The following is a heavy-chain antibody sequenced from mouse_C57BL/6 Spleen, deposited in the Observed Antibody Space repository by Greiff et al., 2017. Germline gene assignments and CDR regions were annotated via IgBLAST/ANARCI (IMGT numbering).Heavy chain of an antibody. Sequence: QVQLKESGAELVRPGTSVKLSCKASGYTFTSYWMHWVKQRPGQGLEWIGVIDPSDSYTNYNQKFKGKATLTVDTSSSTAYMQLSSLTSEDSAVYYCARKGYAMDYWGQGTSVTVAS. V-gene: IGHV1-59*01. J-gene: IGHJ4*01. CDR2: IDPSDSYT. CDR1: GYTFTSYW. CDR3: ARKGYAMDY.